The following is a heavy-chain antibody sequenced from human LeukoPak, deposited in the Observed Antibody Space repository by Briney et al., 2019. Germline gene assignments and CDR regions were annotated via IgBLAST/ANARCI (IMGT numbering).Heavy chain of an antibody. CDR1: GFTFSSNG. J-gene: IGHJ6*03. D-gene: IGHD3-10*01. V-gene: IGHV3-23*01. CDR3: AKAGLKKSIYYYGSGSYGHYYYMDV. Sequence: GGSLRLSCAASGFTFSSNGMSWVRHAPGKGLEWVSAISGSGGSTYYADSVKGRFTISRDNSKNTLYLQMNSLRAEDTAVYYCAKAGLKKSIYYYGSGSYGHYYYMDVWGRGTTVTISS. CDR2: ISGSGGST.